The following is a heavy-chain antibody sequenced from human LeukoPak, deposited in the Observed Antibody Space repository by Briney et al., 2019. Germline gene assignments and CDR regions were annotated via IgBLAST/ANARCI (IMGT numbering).Heavy chain of an antibody. CDR2: IYYSGST. V-gene: IGHV4-39*01. CDR3: XXXXXXXXXXXXXDY. Sequence: GSXXXXSYXWGWIRQPPXXXVEWIGSIYYSGSTYYNPSLKSRVTISVXTSKXQFSLKLSSVTAAATAVYSXXXXXXXXXXXXXXDYXGQXXXXTVSS. J-gene: IGHJ4*02. CDR1: GSXXXXSYX.